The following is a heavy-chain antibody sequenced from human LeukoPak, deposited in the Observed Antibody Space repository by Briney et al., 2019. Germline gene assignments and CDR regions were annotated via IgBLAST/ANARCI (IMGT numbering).Heavy chain of an antibody. Sequence: SETLSLTCTLPGGSISSYYWSWIRQPPGKGLEWIGDIHYSGSTNYNPSLKSRVTISVDTSKNQFSLKLTSVTAADTAVYYCARWGSYSSSSTFGYWGQGTLVTVSS. CDR2: IHYSGST. CDR3: ARWGSYSSSSTFGY. J-gene: IGHJ4*02. CDR1: GGSISSYY. D-gene: IGHD6-6*01. V-gene: IGHV4-59*01.